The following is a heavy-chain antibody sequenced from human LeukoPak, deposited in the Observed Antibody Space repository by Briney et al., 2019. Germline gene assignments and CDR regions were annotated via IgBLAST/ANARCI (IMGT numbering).Heavy chain of an antibody. CDR1: GYTFTGYY. CDR3: ARGRYYGSGSHYYFDP. CDR2: INPNGGGT. V-gene: IGHV1-2*02. D-gene: IGHD3-10*01. J-gene: IGHJ5*02. Sequence: AASVKVSCKASGYTFTGYYMHWVRQAPGQGLELMGWINPNGGGTKYAQKFQGRVTMTRDTSISTAYMELRRLRSDDTAVYYCARGRYYGSGSHYYFDPWGQGTLVTVSS.